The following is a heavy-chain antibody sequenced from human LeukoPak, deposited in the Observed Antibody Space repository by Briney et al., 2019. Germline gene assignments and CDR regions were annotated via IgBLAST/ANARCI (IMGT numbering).Heavy chain of an antibody. D-gene: IGHD2-2*01. CDR2: IYTSGST. CDR1: GGSISSGSYY. J-gene: IGHJ4*02. CDR3: ASGPVPAAIWSGVDY. Sequence: SQTLSLTCTVSGGSISSGSYYWSWIRQPAGKGLEWIGRIYTSGSTNYNPSLKSRVTISVDTSKNQFSLKLSSVTAADTAVYYCASGPVPAAIWSGVDYWGQGTLVTVSS. V-gene: IGHV4-61*02.